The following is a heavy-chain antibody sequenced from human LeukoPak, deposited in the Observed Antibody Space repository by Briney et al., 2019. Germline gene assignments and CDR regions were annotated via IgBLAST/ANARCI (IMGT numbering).Heavy chain of an antibody. CDR2: IKQDGGET. CDR3: TREDHSNYNY. J-gene: IGHJ4*02. CDR1: GFPFSSYW. V-gene: IGHV3-7*01. D-gene: IGHD4-11*01. Sequence: GGSLRLSCAASGFPFSSYWMAWVRQAPGKGLEWVASIKQDGGETFYVDSVKGRFTISRDNAKNSLYLQMNSLRAEDTAVYYCTREDHSNYNYWGQGTLVTVSS.